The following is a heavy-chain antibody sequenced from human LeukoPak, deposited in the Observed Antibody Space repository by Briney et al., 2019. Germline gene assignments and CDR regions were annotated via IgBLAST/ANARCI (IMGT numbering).Heavy chain of an antibody. J-gene: IGHJ6*03. CDR1: GYTFTSYY. CDR2: INPSGGST. V-gene: IGHV1-46*01. Sequence: GASVKVSCKVSGYTFTSYYMHWVRQAPGQGLEWMGIINPSGGSTSYAQKFQGRVTMTRDTSTSTVYMELSSLRSEDTAVYYCARDLLVSNYYYYYYMDVWGKGTTVTVSS. CDR3: ARDLLVSNYYYYYYMDV. D-gene: IGHD2-8*02.